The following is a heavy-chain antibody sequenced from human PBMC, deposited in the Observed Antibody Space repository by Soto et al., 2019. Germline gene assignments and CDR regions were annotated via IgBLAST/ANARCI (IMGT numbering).Heavy chain of an antibody. D-gene: IGHD2-8*01. CDR1: GFTFSSYA. V-gene: IGHV3-30-3*01. CDR3: ATSPYVLMVYAVYY. Sequence: QVQLVESEGGVVQPGRSLRLSCAASGFTFSSYAMHWVRQAPGKGLEWVAVISYDGSNKYYADSVKGRFTISRDNSKNTLYLQMNSLRAEDTAVYYCATSPYVLMVYAVYYWGQGTLVTVSS. J-gene: IGHJ4*02. CDR2: ISYDGSNK.